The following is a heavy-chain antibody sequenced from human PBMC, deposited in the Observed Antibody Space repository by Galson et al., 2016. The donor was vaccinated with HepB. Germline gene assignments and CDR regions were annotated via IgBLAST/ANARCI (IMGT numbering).Heavy chain of an antibody. V-gene: IGHV3-9*01. J-gene: IGHJ4*02. CDR2: ISWNSGNI. D-gene: IGHD6-19*01. CDR1: GFNFDDSA. Sequence: SLRLSCAASGFNFDDSAMHWVRQAPGKGLEWVSSISWNSGNIDYADSVKGRFTLSRDNAKDSLYLQMNSLRPEGTALYYCVKGPGMAVAKYYFDYWGQGTLVTVSS. CDR3: VKGPGMAVAKYYFDY.